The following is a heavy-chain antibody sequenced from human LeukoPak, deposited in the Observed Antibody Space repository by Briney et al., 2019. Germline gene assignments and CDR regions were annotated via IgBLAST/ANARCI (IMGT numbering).Heavy chain of an antibody. J-gene: IGHJ6*03. Sequence: ASVKVSCKASGYTFTNYGISWVRQAPGQGLEWMGGISAYNGDTHYAQKLQGRVAMTTDTSTRTVYMELRSLRHDDTAVYYCARGLDLGSRGYYYFDYHYYYMDVWGKGTTVAVSS. V-gene: IGHV1-18*01. CDR3: ARGLDLGSRGYYYFDYHYYYMDV. CDR1: GYTFTNYG. CDR2: ISAYNGDT. D-gene: IGHD3-22*01.